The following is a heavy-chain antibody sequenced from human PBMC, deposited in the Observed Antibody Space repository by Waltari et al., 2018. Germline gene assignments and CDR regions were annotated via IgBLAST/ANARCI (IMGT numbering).Heavy chain of an antibody. D-gene: IGHD2-2*01. V-gene: IGHV5-51*01. CDR2: IYPGDSDT. CDR3: ARPARYCSSTSCPYDAFDI. J-gene: IGHJ3*02. Sequence: GLEWMGIIYPGDSDTRYSPSFQGQVTISADKSISTAYLQWSSLKASDTAMYYCARPARYCSSTSCPYDAFDIWGQGTMVTVSS.